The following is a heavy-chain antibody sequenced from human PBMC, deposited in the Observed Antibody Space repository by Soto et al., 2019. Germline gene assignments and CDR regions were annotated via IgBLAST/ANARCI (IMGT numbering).Heavy chain of an antibody. J-gene: IGHJ6*02. D-gene: IGHD3-22*01. Sequence: ASVKVSCKASGYTFTSYGISWVRQAPGQGLEWMGWISAYNGNTNYAQKLQGRVTMTTDTSTSTAYMELRSLRSDDTAVYYCARVGDSSGYYPSSYYYYGMDVWGQGTTVTVS. CDR1: GYTFTSYG. CDR3: ARVGDSSGYYPSSYYYYGMDV. V-gene: IGHV1-18*01. CDR2: ISAYNGNT.